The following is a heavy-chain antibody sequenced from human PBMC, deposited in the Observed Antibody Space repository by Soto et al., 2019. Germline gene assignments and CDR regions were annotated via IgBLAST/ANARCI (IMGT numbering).Heavy chain of an antibody. CDR3: AKLRVATTKYYFDY. J-gene: IGHJ4*02. V-gene: IGHV3-23*01. D-gene: IGHD5-12*01. CDR1: GFTFSSYA. CDR2: ISGSGGST. Sequence: LRLSCAASGFTFSSYAMSWVRQAPGKGLEWVSAISGSGGSTYYADSVKGRFTISRDNSKNTLYLQMNSLRAEDTAVYYCAKLRVATTKYYFDYWGQGTLVTVSS.